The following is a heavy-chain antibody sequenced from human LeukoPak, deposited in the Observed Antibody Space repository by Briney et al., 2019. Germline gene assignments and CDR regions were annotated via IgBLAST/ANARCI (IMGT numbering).Heavy chain of an antibody. CDR1: GGSFSGYY. Sequence: SETLSLTCAVYGGSFSGYYWSWIRQPPGKGLELIGEINHSGSTNYNPSLKSRVTISVDTSKNQFSLKLSSVTAADTAVYYCARGPYHWFDPWGQGTLVTVSS. CDR2: INHSGST. J-gene: IGHJ5*02. CDR3: ARGPYHWFDP. V-gene: IGHV4-34*01.